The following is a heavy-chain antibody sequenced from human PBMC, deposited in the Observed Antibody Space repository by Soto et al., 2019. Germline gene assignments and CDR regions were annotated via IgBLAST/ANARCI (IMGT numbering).Heavy chain of an antibody. Sequence: SVKVSCKASGGTFSSYAISWLRQAPGQGLEWMGGIIPIFGTANYAQKFQGRVTITADDSTSTAYMELSSLRSEDTAVYYCASSCGITMNDAMDIWGPGTMGTVS. V-gene: IGHV1-69*13. J-gene: IGHJ3*02. CDR3: ASSCGITMNDAMDI. CDR2: IIPIFGTA. D-gene: IGHD3-22*01. CDR1: GGTFSSYA.